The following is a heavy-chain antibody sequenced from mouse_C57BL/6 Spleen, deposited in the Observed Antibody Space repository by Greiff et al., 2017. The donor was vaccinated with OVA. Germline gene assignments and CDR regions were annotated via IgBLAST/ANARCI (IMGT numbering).Heavy chain of an antibody. Sequence: VQLQQPGAELVKPGASVKLSCKASGYTFTSYWMHWVKQRPGQGLEWIGMIHPNSGSTNYNEKFKSKATLTVDKSSSTAYMQLSSLTSEDSAVYYCAREAYYSNYPPFDYWGQGTTLTVSS. CDR2: IHPNSGST. J-gene: IGHJ2*01. CDR3: AREAYYSNYPPFDY. D-gene: IGHD2-5*01. CDR1: GYTFTSYW. V-gene: IGHV1-64*01.